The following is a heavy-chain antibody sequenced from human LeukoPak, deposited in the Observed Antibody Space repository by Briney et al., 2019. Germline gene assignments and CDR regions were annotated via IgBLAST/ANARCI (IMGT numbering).Heavy chain of an antibody. J-gene: IGHJ3*02. V-gene: IGHV3-74*01. D-gene: IGHD4-11*01. CDR2: INIDVSIT. CDR1: GFTFSNYW. CDR3: ARDLVPDYSLAFDI. Sequence: GGSLRLSCAASGFTFSNYWMHWVRQAPGKGLVWVSRINIDVSITTYADSVKGRFTISRDNAKNTLYLHMNSLRADDTAVYYRARDLVPDYSLAFDIWGQGTMVTVSS.